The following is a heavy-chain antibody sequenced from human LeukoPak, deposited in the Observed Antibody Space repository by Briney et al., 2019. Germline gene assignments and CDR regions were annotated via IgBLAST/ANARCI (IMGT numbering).Heavy chain of an antibody. CDR1: GYTFTGYY. Sequence: GASVKVSCKASGYTFTGYYMHWVRQAPGQGLEWMGWINPNSGGTNYAQKFQGRVTMTEDTSTDTAYMELSSLRSEDTAVYYCATWEQWPSFDYWGQGTLVTVSS. J-gene: IGHJ4*02. CDR2: INPNSGGT. V-gene: IGHV1-2*02. CDR3: ATWEQWPSFDY. D-gene: IGHD6-19*01.